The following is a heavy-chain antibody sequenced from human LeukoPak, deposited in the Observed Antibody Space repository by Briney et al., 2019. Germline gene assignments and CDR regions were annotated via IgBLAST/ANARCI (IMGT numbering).Heavy chain of an antibody. V-gene: IGHV3-21*01. Sequence: GGSLRLSCAASGFTFSSYTINWVRQAPGKGLEWVSYISSSTTNIYYADSVKGRFTVSRDNAKNSLFLQMNSLRADDTAVYYCARDGPLGRGNKGHYMDVCGKGRTV. CDR1: GFTFSSYT. CDR2: ISSSTTNI. J-gene: IGHJ6*03. D-gene: IGHD5-12*01. CDR3: ARDGPLGRGNKGHYMDV.